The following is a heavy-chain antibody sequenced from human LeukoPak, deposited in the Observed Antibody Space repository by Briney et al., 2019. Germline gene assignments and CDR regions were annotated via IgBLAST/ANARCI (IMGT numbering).Heavy chain of an antibody. CDR2: ISSSSSTI. Sequence: GGSLRLSCAASGFTFSSYSMNWVRQVPGKGLEWVSYISSSSSTIYYADSVKGRFTISRDNAKNSLYLQMNSLRAEDTAVYYCARRVYSDYWGQGTLVTVSS. V-gene: IGHV3-48*04. CDR3: ARRVYSDY. CDR1: GFTFSSYS. J-gene: IGHJ4*02. D-gene: IGHD2-8*01.